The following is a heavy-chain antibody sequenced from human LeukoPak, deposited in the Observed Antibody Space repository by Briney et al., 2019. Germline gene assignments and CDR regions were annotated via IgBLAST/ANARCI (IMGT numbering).Heavy chain of an antibody. CDR1: GGSISSYY. V-gene: IGHV4-59*01. CDR3: ARQTLSDPDDFDI. CDR2: IYYSGST. D-gene: IGHD2-21*02. Sequence: SETLSLTCTVSGGSISSYYWSWIRQPPGKGLEWIGYIYYSGSTNYNPSLKSRVTISVDTSKNQFSLKLSSVTAADTAVYYCARQTLSDPDDFDIWGQGTMVTVSS. J-gene: IGHJ3*02.